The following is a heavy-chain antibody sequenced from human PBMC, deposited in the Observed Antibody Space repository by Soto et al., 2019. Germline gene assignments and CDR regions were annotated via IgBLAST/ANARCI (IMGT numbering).Heavy chain of an antibody. CDR3: ARVGVSMAFDY. D-gene: IGHD2-8*02. CDR2: ISYDGSNK. Sequence: QVQLVESGGGVVQPGRSLRLSCAASGFTFSSYAMHWVRQAPGKGLEWVAVISYDGSNKYYADSVKGRFTISRDNSKNTLYLQMNSLRAEDTAVYYWARVGVSMAFDYWGQGTLVTVSS. CDR1: GFTFSSYA. V-gene: IGHV3-30-3*01. J-gene: IGHJ4*02.